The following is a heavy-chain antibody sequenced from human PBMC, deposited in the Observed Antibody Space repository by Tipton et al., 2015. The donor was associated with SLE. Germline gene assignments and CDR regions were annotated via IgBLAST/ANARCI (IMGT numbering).Heavy chain of an antibody. Sequence: TLSLTCAVYGGSFSGYYWSWIRQPPGKGLEWIGEINHSGSTNYNPSLKSRVTISVDTSKNQFSLKLSSVTAADTAVYYCARDYESTGVYYYGMDVWGQGTTVTVSS. CDR1: GGSFSGYY. J-gene: IGHJ6*02. D-gene: IGHD4-17*01. CDR3: ARDYESTGVYYYGMDV. CDR2: INHSGST. V-gene: IGHV4-34*01.